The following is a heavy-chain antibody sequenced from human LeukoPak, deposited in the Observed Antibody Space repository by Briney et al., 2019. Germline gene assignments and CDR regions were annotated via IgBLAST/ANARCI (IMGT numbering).Heavy chain of an antibody. Sequence: ASVKVSCKASGYTFTGYYMHWVRQAPGQGLEWMGWINPNSGGTNYAQKFQGRVTMTRDTSISTAYMELSRLRSDDTAVYYCARESVIIAAAGKGSDYWGQGTLVTVSS. CDR2: INPNSGGT. V-gene: IGHV1-2*02. D-gene: IGHD6-13*01. J-gene: IGHJ4*02. CDR3: ARESVIIAAAGKGSDY. CDR1: GYTFTGYY.